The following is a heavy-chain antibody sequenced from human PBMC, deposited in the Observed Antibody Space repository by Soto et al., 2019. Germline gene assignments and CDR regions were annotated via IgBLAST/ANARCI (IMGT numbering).Heavy chain of an antibody. CDR2: ISGSGGST. CDR1: GFTFSSYA. J-gene: IGHJ3*02. Sequence: GGSLRLSCAASGFTFSSYAMSWVRQAPGKGLEWVSAISGSGGSTYYADSVKGRFTISRDNSKNTLYLQMNSLRAEDTAVYYCAKELDRGIVVVVGAFDIWGQGTMVTVSS. CDR3: AKELDRGIVVVVGAFDI. D-gene: IGHD3-22*01. V-gene: IGHV3-23*01.